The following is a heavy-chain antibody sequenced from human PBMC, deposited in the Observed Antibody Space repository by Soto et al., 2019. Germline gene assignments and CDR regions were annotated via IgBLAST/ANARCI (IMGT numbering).Heavy chain of an antibody. J-gene: IGHJ4*02. Sequence: SVKVSRKGSGGTFSSYTFSWVRQAPGQGLEWMGRIIPILGIANYAQKFQGRVTITADKSTSTAYMELSSLRSDDTAVYYCARDGRRSGYDFDYWGQGTLVTVSS. CDR3: ARDGRRSGYDFDY. CDR2: IIPILGIA. D-gene: IGHD5-12*01. V-gene: IGHV1-69*04. CDR1: GGTFSSYT.